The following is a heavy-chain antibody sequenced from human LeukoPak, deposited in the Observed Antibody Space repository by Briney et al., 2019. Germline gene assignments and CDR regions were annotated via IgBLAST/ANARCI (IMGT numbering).Heavy chain of an antibody. CDR1: GYTFTGYY. Sequence: GASVKVSCKASGYTFTGYYMHWVRQAPGQGLEWMGWINPNSGGTNYAQKFQGRVTMTRDTSISTAYMELSRLRSDDTAVYYCARSGDLIVWFGDAFDIWGQGTMVTVSS. V-gene: IGHV1-2*02. D-gene: IGHD3-10*01. J-gene: IGHJ3*02. CDR3: ARSGDLIVWFGDAFDI. CDR2: INPNSGGT.